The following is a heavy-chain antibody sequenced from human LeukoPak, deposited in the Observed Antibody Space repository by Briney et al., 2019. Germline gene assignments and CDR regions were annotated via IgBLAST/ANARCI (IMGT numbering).Heavy chain of an antibody. CDR3: ARDPDEPPGIAAAGTPDY. D-gene: IGHD6-13*01. CDR1: GFTFSSYW. CDR2: IKQDGSEK. J-gene: IGHJ4*02. Sequence: GGSLRLSCAASGFTFSSYWMSWVSQAPGKGLEWVANIKQDGSEKYYVDSVKGRFTISRDNAKNSLYLQMNSLRAEDTAVYYCARDPDEPPGIAAAGTPDYWGQGTLVTVSS. V-gene: IGHV3-7*01.